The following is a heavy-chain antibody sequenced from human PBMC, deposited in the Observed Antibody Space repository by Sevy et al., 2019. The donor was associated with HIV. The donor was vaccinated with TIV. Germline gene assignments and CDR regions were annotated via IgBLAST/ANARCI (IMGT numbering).Heavy chain of an antibody. CDR2: IYYSGST. CDR3: ARERIGEATISPGGYDSSGY. J-gene: IGHJ4*02. CDR1: GGSISSGDYY. V-gene: IGHV4-30-4*01. Sequence: SETLSLTCTVSGGSISSGDYYRSWIRQPPGKGLEWIGYIYYSGSTYYNPSLKSRVTISVDTSKNQFSLKLSSVTAADTAVYYCARERIGEATISPGGYDSSGYWGQGTLVTVSS. D-gene: IGHD3-22*01.